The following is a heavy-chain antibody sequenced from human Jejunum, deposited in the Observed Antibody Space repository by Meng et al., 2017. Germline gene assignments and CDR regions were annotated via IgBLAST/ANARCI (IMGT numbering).Heavy chain of an antibody. Sequence: GESLKISCKGSGYSFTTYWIGWMRQMPGKGLEWIGIIYPGDSDTRYSPSFQGQVPISADRSISTAYLQWSSLKASDTAMYYCARQASLSGPPVDYWGQGTLVTVSS. CDR2: IYPGDSDT. D-gene: IGHD6-25*01. V-gene: IGHV5-51*01. CDR3: ARQASLSGPPVDY. CDR1: GYSFTTYW. J-gene: IGHJ4*02.